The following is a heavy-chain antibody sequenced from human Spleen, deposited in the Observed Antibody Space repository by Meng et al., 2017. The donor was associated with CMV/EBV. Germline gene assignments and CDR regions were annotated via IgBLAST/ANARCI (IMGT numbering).Heavy chain of an antibody. CDR3: ARDIHDFWVRDGMDV. V-gene: IGHV1-18*01. CDR1: GYTFTSYG. D-gene: IGHD3-3*01. Sequence: ASVKVSCKASGYTFTSYGISWVRQAPGQGLEWMGWISGYNGNTNYAQKLQGRVTMTTDTSTSTAYMELRSLRSDDTAVYYCARDIHDFWVRDGMDVWGQGTTVTVSS. J-gene: IGHJ6*02. CDR2: ISGYNGNT.